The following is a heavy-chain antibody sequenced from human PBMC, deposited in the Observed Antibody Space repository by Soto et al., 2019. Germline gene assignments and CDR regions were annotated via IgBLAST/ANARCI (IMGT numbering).Heavy chain of an antibody. CDR3: AHTDYDCASPYYMINWFDP. CDR2: IYWNEDK. D-gene: IGHD3-16*01. V-gene: IGHV2-5*01. J-gene: IGHJ5*02. Sequence: QITLKESGPTLVKPTQTLTLTCTFSGFSLYSSGVGVGWIRQPPGKALEWLALIYWNEDKRYNPSLKNRLTITKDTSKNQVGLTFTNMELVDTATYYCAHTDYDCASPYYMINWFDPWGQGTLVTVSS. CDR1: GFSLYSSGVG.